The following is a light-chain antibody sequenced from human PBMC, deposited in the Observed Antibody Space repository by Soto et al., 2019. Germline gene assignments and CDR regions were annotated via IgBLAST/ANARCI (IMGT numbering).Light chain of an antibody. Sequence: QSALTQPASVSGSPGQSITISCTGTSSDVGGYNVVSWYQQHPGKAPKLMIYDVSNRPSGVSYRFSGSKSGNTASLTISGLQAEDEADYYCTSYTTSSTQVFGGGTKLTVL. CDR2: DVS. V-gene: IGLV2-14*03. CDR1: SSDVGGYNV. J-gene: IGLJ2*01. CDR3: TSYTTSSTQV.